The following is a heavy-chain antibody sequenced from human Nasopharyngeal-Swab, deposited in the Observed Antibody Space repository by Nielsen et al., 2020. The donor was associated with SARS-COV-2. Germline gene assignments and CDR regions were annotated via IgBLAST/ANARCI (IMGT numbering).Heavy chain of an antibody. V-gene: IGHV3-30*18. J-gene: IGHJ3*02. CDR2: ISYDGSNK. D-gene: IGHD3-9*01. CDR3: AKERPYYDILTGYYSDAFDI. Sequence: GRQAPGKGRERGAVISYDGSNKYYADSVKGRFTISRDNSKNTLYLQMNSLRAEDTAVYYCAKERPYYDILTGYYSDAFDIWGQGTMVTVSS.